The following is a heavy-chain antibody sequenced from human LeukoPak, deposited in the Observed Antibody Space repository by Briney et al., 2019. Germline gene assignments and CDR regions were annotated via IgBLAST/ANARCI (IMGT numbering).Heavy chain of an antibody. CDR3: ARDRAVTPGRIDY. CDR2: VYYSGST. D-gene: IGHD4-17*01. V-gene: IGHV4-31*03. J-gene: IGHJ4*02. CDR1: GGSISSGGYY. Sequence: SETLSLTCTVSGGSISSGGYYWSWIRQHPGKGLEWIGYVYYSGSTYYNPSLKSRVTISVDTSKNQFSLKLSSVTAADTAVYYCARDRAVTPGRIDYWGQGTLVTVSS.